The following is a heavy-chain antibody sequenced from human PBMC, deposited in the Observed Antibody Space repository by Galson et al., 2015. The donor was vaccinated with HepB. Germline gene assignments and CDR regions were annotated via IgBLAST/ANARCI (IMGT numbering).Heavy chain of an antibody. D-gene: IGHD5-18*01. CDR2: IKQDGSEK. Sequence: SLRLSCAASGFTFSSYWMSWVRQAPGKGLEWVGNIKQDGSEKYYVDSVKGRFTISRDNAKNSLYLQMNSLRAEDTAVYYCARVKNVDTVKPWGFEYWGQGTLVTVSS. V-gene: IGHV3-7*03. J-gene: IGHJ4*02. CDR1: GFTFSSYW. CDR3: ARVKNVDTVKPWGFEY.